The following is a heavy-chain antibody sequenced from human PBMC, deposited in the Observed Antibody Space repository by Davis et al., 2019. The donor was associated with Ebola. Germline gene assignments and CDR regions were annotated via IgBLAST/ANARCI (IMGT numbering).Heavy chain of an antibody. Sequence: PGGSLRLSCAVYGGSFSGYYWSWIRQPPGKGLEWIGEINHSGSTNYNPSLKSRVTISVDTSKNQFSLKLSSVTAADTAVYYCARAYSNYVGWFDPWGQGTLVTVSS. CDR3: ARAYSNYVGWFDP. CDR2: INHSGST. D-gene: IGHD4-11*01. CDR1: GGSFSGYY. V-gene: IGHV4-34*01. J-gene: IGHJ5*02.